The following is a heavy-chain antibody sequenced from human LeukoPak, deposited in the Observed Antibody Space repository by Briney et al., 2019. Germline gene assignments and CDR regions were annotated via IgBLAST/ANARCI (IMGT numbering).Heavy chain of an antibody. CDR1: GFSFRGYS. Sequence: GGSLRLSCAASGFSFRGYSMNWVRQAPGKGLEWVSYISSSSSSMYYADSVKGRFTISRDDAKSSLYLQMNSLRDEDTAVYYCARDLTYYYDSSGYYYSRGYFDYWGQGTLVTVSS. D-gene: IGHD3-22*01. J-gene: IGHJ4*02. CDR2: ISSSSSSM. CDR3: ARDLTYYYDSSGYYYSRGYFDY. V-gene: IGHV3-48*02.